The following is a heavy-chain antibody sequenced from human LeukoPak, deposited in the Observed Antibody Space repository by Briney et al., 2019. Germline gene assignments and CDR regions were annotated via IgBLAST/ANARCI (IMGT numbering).Heavy chain of an antibody. D-gene: IGHD3-16*01. Sequence: GGSLRLSCAASGFTFSDYWMSWVRQAPGKGLERVANINQDGREKYYVDSVKGRFTISKDNAKNSLYLQMNSLRAEDTAVYYCATLKTYYDYVWGSYFDNWGQGTLVTVSS. J-gene: IGHJ5*02. V-gene: IGHV3-7*01. CDR3: ATLKTYYDYVWGSYFDN. CDR2: INQDGREK. CDR1: GFTFSDYW.